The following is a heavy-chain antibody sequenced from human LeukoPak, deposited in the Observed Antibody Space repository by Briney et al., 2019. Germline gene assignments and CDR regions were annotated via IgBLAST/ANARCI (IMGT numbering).Heavy chain of an antibody. CDR1: GFTFSSYS. V-gene: IGHV3-48*01. Sequence: GGSLRLSCAASGFTFSSYSMNWVRQAPGKGLEWVSYISSSSSTIYYADSVKGRFTISRDNVKNSLYLQMNSLRAEERAVYYCARAGFAYYDFWSGSFDYWGQGTLVTVSS. CDR3: ARAGFAYYDFWSGSFDY. D-gene: IGHD3-3*01. J-gene: IGHJ4*02. CDR2: ISSSSSTI.